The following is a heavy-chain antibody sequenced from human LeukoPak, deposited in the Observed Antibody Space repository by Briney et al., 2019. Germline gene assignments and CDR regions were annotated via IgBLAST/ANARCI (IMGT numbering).Heavy chain of an antibody. CDR1: GFTFDDYT. CDR3: AKDLALGGATGGSFFDY. V-gene: IGHV3-43*01. Sequence: PGGSLRLSCAASGFTFDDYTMRWVRQAPGKGLEWVSLISWDGGGKYYADSVKGRFTISRDNSKNSLYLQVNSLRTEDTALYYCAKDLALGGATGGSFFDYWGQGTLVTVSS. CDR2: ISWDGGGK. D-gene: IGHD1-26*01. J-gene: IGHJ4*02.